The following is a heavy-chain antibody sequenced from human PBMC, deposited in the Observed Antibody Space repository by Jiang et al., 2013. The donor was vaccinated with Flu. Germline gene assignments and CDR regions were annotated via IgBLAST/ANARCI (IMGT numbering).Heavy chain of an antibody. D-gene: IGHD3-22*01. CDR2: ISGSGGST. CDR3: AKELHYYDSSGYYPLWYFDL. V-gene: IGHV3-23*01. J-gene: IGHJ2*01. Sequence: WVSAISGSGGSTYYADSVKGRFTISRDNSKNTLYLQMNSLRAEDTAVYYCAKELHYYDSSGYYPLWYFDLWGRGTLVTVSS.